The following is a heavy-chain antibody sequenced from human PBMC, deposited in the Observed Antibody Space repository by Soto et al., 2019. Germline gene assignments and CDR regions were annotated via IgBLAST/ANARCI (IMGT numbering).Heavy chain of an antibody. CDR1: GGSFSGYY. Sequence: PSETLSLTCAVYGGSFSGYYWTWIRQPPGTGLEWIGEINHSGSTNYNPSLKSRVTISVHTSNSQFSLELSSVTAADTAVYYCARGKRDDIRENVGYYFDYWGQGTLVTVSS. CDR2: INHSGST. V-gene: IGHV4-34*01. CDR3: ARGKRDDIRENVGYYFDY. D-gene: IGHD3-9*01. J-gene: IGHJ4*02.